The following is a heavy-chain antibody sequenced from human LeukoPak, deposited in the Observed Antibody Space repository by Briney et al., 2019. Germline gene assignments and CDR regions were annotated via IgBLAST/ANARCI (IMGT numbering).Heavy chain of an antibody. Sequence: GGSLRLSCAASGFTFSSYWMHWVRQAPGKGLVWVSRINSDGSSTSHADSVKGRFTISRDNAKNTLYLEMNSLRAEDTAVYYCAKATLVYSGSYYLVESPLGYFDYWGQGTLVTVSS. D-gene: IGHD3-10*01. CDR1: GFTFSSYW. CDR2: INSDGSST. V-gene: IGHV3-74*01. CDR3: AKATLVYSGSYYLVESPLGYFDY. J-gene: IGHJ4*02.